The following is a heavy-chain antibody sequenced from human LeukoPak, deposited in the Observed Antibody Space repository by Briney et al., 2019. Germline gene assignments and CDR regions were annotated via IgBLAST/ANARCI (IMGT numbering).Heavy chain of an antibody. Sequence: GGSLRLSCAASGFTVSSNYMSWVRQAPGKGLEWVSVIYSGGSTYYADSVKGRFTISRDNSKNTLYLQMNSLRAEDTAVYYCARDRRDGYNGYYFDYWGQGTLVIVSS. CDR2: IYSGGST. CDR3: ARDRRDGYNGYYFDY. J-gene: IGHJ4*02. CDR1: GFTVSSNY. D-gene: IGHD5-24*01. V-gene: IGHV3-53*01.